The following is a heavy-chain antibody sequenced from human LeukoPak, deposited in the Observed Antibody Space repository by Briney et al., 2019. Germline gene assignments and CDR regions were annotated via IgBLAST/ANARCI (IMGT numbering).Heavy chain of an antibody. J-gene: IGHJ1*01. CDR1: GFTFESYT. D-gene: IGHD3-22*01. V-gene: IGHV3-30-3*01. Sequence: GTSLRLSCAASGFTFESYTIHWVRQAPGKGLEWVALVSYGGSNKYYIDSVKGRFTISRDNSKNTLYLQMNSLRAEDTAVYYCAKDIYYYDSSRYFQHWGQGTLVTVSS. CDR3: AKDIYYYDSSRYFQH. CDR2: VSYGGSNK.